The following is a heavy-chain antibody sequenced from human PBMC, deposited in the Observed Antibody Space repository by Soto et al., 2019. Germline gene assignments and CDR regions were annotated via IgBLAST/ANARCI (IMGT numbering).Heavy chain of an antibody. CDR2: INHSGST. V-gene: IGHV4-34*01. J-gene: IGHJ4*02. D-gene: IGHD6-13*01. CDR3: ARGKQLYDY. CDR1: GVSFSGYY. Sequence: SETLSLTCAAYGVSFSGYYWSWIRQPPGKGLEWIGEINHSGSTNYNPSLKSRVTISVDTSKNQFSLKLSSVTAADTAVYYCARGKQLYDYWGQGTLVTVSS.